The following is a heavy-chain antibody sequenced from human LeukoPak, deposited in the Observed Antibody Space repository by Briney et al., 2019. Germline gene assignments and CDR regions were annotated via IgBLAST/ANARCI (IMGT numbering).Heavy chain of an antibody. CDR3: ARAPYDFWSGYYTPRYYGMDV. D-gene: IGHD3-3*01. CDR1: GGSFSGYY. J-gene: IGHJ6*02. V-gene: IGHV4-34*01. CDR2: INHSGST. Sequence: SETLSLTCAVYGGSFSGYYWSWIRQPPGKGLEWIGEINHSGSTNYNPSLKSRVTTSVDTSKNQFSLKLSSVTAADTAVYYCARAPYDFWSGYYTPRYYGMDVWGQGTTVTVSS.